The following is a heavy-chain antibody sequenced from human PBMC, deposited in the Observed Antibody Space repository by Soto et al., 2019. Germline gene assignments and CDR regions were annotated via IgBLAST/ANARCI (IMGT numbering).Heavy chain of an antibody. CDR2: ISWDDAK. CDR1: GFSLPTNRVG. Sequence: QITLKESGPTLVKPTQTLTLTCTFSGFSLPTNRVGVGSIRQPPGKALEWLAVISWDDAKTYTPSLKSTLTITKDTSKTQVALTMTDMAPVDTASYYCAHAYGRSSLYRGQGTLVTVSS. D-gene: IGHD1-26*01. J-gene: IGHJ4*02. CDR3: AHAYGRSSLY. V-gene: IGHV2-5*02.